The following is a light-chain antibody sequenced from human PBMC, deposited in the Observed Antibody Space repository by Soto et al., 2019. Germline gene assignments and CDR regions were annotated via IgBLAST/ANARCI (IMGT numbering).Light chain of an antibody. J-gene: IGLJ2*01. Sequence: QSVLTQPPSASGTPGQRVTISCSGSSSNIGRDTVNWYQQLPGAALKVLIYNNNRRPSGVPDRFSGSKSGTSGSLAISGLQSDDEAHYYCASWDESLNGPVFGGGTKLTVL. CDR1: SSNIGRDT. CDR3: ASWDESLNGPV. V-gene: IGLV1-44*01. CDR2: NNN.